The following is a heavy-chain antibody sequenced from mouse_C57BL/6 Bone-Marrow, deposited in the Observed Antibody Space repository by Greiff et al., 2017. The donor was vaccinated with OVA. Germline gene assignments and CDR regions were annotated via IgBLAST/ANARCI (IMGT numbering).Heavy chain of an antibody. CDR1: GYTFTDYE. D-gene: IGHD1-1*01. CDR3: TRSPIYYYGSSLDY. CDR2: IDPETGGT. V-gene: IGHV1-15*01. J-gene: IGHJ2*01. Sequence: VQLQQSGAELVRPGASVTLSCKASGYTFTDYEMHWVKRTPVHGLEWIGAIDPETGGTAYNQKFKGKAILTADKSSSTAYMELRSLTSEDSAVYYCTRSPIYYYGSSLDYWGQGTTLTVSS.